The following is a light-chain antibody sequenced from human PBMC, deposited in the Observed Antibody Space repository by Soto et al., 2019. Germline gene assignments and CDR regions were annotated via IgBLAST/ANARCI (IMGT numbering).Light chain of an antibody. CDR2: GAS. V-gene: IGKV1-39*01. CDR3: QQSYSAPWM. CDR1: RTIGTY. J-gene: IGKJ1*01. Sequence: DLQMTQSPSPLSVSVGDRVTISCRTNRTIGTYLNWYQHRPGKPPTLLIYGASTLQRGVPSRFSGSGSRTDFTLVISSLQPEDFATYYCQQSYSAPWMFGPGTRVDVK.